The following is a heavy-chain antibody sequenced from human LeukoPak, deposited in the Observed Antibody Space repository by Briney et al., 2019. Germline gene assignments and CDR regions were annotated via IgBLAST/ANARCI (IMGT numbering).Heavy chain of an antibody. CDR2: IYYSGGT. CDR3: SGGNSEDFDY. Sequence: SETLSLTCTVSGGSISSGGYYWSWIRQHPGKGLEWIGYIYYSGGTYYNPSLKSRVTISVDTSKNQFSLKLSSVTAADTAVYYCSGGNSEDFDYWGQGTLVTVSS. V-gene: IGHV4-31*03. J-gene: IGHJ4*02. D-gene: IGHD4-23*01. CDR1: GGSISSGGYY.